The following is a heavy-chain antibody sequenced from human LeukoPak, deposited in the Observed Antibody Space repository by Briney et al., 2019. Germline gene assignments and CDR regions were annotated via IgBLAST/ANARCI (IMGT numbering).Heavy chain of an antibody. Sequence: GASVKVSCKASGGTFSSYAISWGRQAPGQGLEWMGGIIPIFGTANYAQKFQGRVTITADESTSTAYMELSSLRSEDTAVYYCARALGIAFDIWGQGTMVTVSS. CDR3: ARALGIAFDI. CDR1: GGTFSSYA. CDR2: IIPIFGTA. J-gene: IGHJ3*02. D-gene: IGHD6-13*01. V-gene: IGHV1-69*13.